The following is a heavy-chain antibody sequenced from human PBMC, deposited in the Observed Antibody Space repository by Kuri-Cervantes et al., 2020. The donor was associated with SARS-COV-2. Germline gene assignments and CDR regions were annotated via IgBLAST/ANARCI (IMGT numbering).Heavy chain of an antibody. Sequence: GSLRLSCAASGFTFSSYAMHWVRQAPGKGLEWVAVISYDGSNKYYADSVKGRFTISRDNSKNALYLQMNSLRAEDTGVYYCARDLHCSSTSCYSPWFDPWGQGTLVTVSS. CDR1: GFTFSSYA. J-gene: IGHJ5*02. D-gene: IGHD2-2*01. CDR2: ISYDGSNK. CDR3: ARDLHCSSTSCYSPWFDP. V-gene: IGHV3-30-3*01.